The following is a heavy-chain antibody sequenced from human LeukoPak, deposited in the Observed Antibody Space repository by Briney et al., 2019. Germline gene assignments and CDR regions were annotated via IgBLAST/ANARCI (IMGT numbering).Heavy chain of an antibody. D-gene: IGHD6-6*01. CDR3: ARGQLADWFDP. J-gene: IGHJ5*02. V-gene: IGHV4-39*07. CDR2: IYYSGST. Sequence: SETLFLTCTVSGGSISSSSYYWGWIRQPPGKGLEWIGSIYYSGSTYYNPSLKSRVTISVDTSKNQFSLKLSSVTAADTAVYYCARGQLADWFDPWGQGTLVTVSS. CDR1: GGSISSSSYY.